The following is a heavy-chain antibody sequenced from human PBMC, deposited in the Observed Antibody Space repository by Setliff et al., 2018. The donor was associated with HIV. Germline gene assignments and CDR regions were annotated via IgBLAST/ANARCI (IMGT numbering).Heavy chain of an antibody. V-gene: IGHV3-48*01. Sequence: LRLSCAASGFTFSDYSMNWFRQTPGKGLEWVSFIHSSSSRIYYADSVEGRFTISRDNAKNSLYLQMDNLTVDDTAVYFCARGRCSDAACFFDYWGQGTLVTVSS. D-gene: IGHD3-16*01. CDR1: GFTFSDYS. J-gene: IGHJ4*02. CDR3: ARGRCSDAACFFDY. CDR2: IHSSSSRI.